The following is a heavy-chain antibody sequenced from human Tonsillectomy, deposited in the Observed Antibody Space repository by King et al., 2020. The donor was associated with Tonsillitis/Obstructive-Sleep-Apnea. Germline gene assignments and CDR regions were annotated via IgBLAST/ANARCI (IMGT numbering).Heavy chain of an antibody. Sequence: QLQESGPGLVKPSETLSLTCTVSGGSISSYYWSWIRQPPGKGLAWIGYIYNSGSTIYNPSLKSRVTISVDTSKNQFSLKLSSVTAADTAVYYCATHDSSGYFSFDYWGQGTLVTVSS. CDR1: GGSISSYY. CDR3: ATHDSSGYFSFDY. J-gene: IGHJ4*02. V-gene: IGHV4-59*01. CDR2: IYNSGST. D-gene: IGHD3-22*01.